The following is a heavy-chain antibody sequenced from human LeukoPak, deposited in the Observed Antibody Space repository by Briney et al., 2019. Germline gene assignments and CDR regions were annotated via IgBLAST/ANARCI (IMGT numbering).Heavy chain of an antibody. CDR1: GFTFSNAW. CDR3: TTGNDPYCSGGSCTFDP. Sequence: PGGSLRLSCAASGFTFSNAWMSWVRQAPGKGLEWVGRIKSKTDGGTTDYAAPVKGRFTISRDDSKNTLHLQMNSLKTEDTAVYYCTTGNDPYCSGGSCTFDPWGQGTLVTVSS. J-gene: IGHJ5*02. CDR2: IKSKTDGGTT. V-gene: IGHV3-15*01. D-gene: IGHD2-15*01.